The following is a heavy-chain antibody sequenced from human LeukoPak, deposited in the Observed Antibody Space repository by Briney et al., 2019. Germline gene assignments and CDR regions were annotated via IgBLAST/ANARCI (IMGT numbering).Heavy chain of an antibody. CDR2: IYYSGST. D-gene: IGHD3-3*01. V-gene: IGHV4-34*01. CDR3: AGSQYYDFWSGYHNAFDI. Sequence: SETLSLTCAVYGGSFSGYYWSWIRQPPGKGLEWIGSIYYSGSTYYNPSLKSRVTISVDTSKNQFSLKLSSVTAADTAVYYCAGSQYYDFWSGYHNAFDIWGQGTMVTVSS. CDR1: GGSFSGYY. J-gene: IGHJ3*02.